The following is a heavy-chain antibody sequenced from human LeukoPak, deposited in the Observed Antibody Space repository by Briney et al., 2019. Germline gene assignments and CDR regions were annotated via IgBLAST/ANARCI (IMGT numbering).Heavy chain of an antibody. CDR2: ISYSGNT. D-gene: IGHD2-15*01. V-gene: IGHV4-59*01. J-gene: IGHJ4*02. Sequence: SETLSLTCTVSGDSINNYYWSWIRQPPDKGLEWIGYISYSGNTNYNPSLKSRVTISVDTSKNQFSLRLNSVTAADTAVYYCAKSKGNSCSGGSCPSRLFDHWGQGPLVTVSS. CDR3: AKSKGNSCSGGSCPSRLFDH. CDR1: GDSINNYY.